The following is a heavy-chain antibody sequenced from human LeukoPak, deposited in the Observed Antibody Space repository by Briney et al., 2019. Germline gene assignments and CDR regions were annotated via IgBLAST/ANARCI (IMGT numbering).Heavy chain of an antibody. CDR1: GFTFSSYS. J-gene: IGHJ4*02. D-gene: IGHD6-19*01. CDR3: ARVGSPGQWLVPA. Sequence: GGSLRLSCAASGFTFSSYSMNWVRQAPGKGLEWVSSISSSSSYIYYADSVKGRFTISRDNAKNPLYLQMNSLRAEDTAVYYCARVGSPGQWLVPAWGQGTLVTVSS. V-gene: IGHV3-21*01. CDR2: ISSSSSYI.